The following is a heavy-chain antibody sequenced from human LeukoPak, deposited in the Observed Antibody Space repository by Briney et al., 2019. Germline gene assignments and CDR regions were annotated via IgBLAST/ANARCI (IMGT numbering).Heavy chain of an antibody. CDR2: ISGCGGST. CDR1: GCTFSCYA. V-gene: IGHV3-23*01. D-gene: IGHD3-22*01. J-gene: IGHJ4*02. Sequence: PGGSVRLSCAASGCTFSCYAMSWVRQAPGKGLEWVSAISGCGGSTYYADSVKGRFTISRDNSKNTLYLQMNSLRAEDTAVYYCAKGRPDYYYDSSGYYPHFVGWGQGTLVTVSS. CDR3: AKGRPDYYYDSSGYYPHFVG.